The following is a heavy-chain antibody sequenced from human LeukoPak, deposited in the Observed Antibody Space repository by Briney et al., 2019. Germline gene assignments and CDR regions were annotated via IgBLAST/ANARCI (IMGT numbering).Heavy chain of an antibody. CDR1: GGSISTYY. J-gene: IGHJ4*02. CDR2: IHYSGST. D-gene: IGHD6-6*01. Sequence: SETLSLTCTVSGGSISTYYWSWIRETPGKGLEWMGYIHYSGSTNYNPSLNRRVTISVDTSKNQFSLKVNSVTAADTAVYYCARGTHSSSPIPLDYWGQGTLVTVSS. CDR3: ARGTHSSSPIPLDY. V-gene: IGHV4-59*01.